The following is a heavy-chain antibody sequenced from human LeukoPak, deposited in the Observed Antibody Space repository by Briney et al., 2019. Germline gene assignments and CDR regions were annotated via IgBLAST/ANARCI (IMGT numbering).Heavy chain of an antibody. V-gene: IGHV4-39*01. CDR2: IYYSGST. CDR1: GGSISSSSYY. Sequence: SETLSLTCTVSGGSISSSSYYWGWIRQPPGKGLEWIGSIYYSGSTYYNPSLKSRVTISVDTSKNQFSLKLSSVTAADTAVYYCARQGDSSGYKARRFDPWGQGTLVTVSS. J-gene: IGHJ5*02. D-gene: IGHD3-22*01. CDR3: ARQGDSSGYKARRFDP.